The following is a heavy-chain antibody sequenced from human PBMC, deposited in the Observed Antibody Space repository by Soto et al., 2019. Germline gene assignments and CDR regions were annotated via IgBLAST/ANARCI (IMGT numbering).Heavy chain of an antibody. CDR2: IYHSGST. CDR3: TRDRSSGWFGGQNNWFDP. V-gene: IGHV4-38-2*02. D-gene: IGHD6-19*01. Sequence: PSETLSLTCSVSGYSISRGYYWGWLRQPPGKGLEWIGSIYHSGSTYHNPSLKSRVTISVDTSKNHFSLRLSPVTAADTAVYYCTRDRSSGWFGGQNNWFDPWGQGTLVTVS. CDR1: GYSISRGYY. J-gene: IGHJ5*02.